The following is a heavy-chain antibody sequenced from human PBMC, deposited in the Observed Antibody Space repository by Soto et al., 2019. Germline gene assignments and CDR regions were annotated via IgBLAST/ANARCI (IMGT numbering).Heavy chain of an antibody. CDR2: IKSDGSGA. Sequence: EVQLVESGGDLVQPGGSLRLSCAASGFTFSSYWMHWVRQALGKGLVWVSRIKSDGSGAIYADSVKGRFTVSRDNAKNTLYLIMNSLSTDDTAVYYCARGDGDYHDGNGYLGRHWGQGTRVTVSS. CDR3: ARGDGDYHDGNGYLGRH. CDR1: GFTFSSYW. D-gene: IGHD3-22*01. V-gene: IGHV3-74*01. J-gene: IGHJ4*02.